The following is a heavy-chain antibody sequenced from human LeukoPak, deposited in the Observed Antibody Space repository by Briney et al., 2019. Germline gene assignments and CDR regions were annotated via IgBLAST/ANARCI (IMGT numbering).Heavy chain of an antibody. CDR3: TTGVQLWLSSDY. CDR1: GFTFSSAW. CDR2: IKSKTHGGTT. J-gene: IGHJ4*02. Sequence: GGSLRLSCAASGFTFSSAWMSWVRQAPGKGLEWVGRIKSKTHGGTTDYAAPVKGRFTISRDDSKSTLYLQMNSLKTEDTAVYYCTTGVQLWLSSDYWGQGTLVTVSS. D-gene: IGHD5-18*01. V-gene: IGHV3-15*01.